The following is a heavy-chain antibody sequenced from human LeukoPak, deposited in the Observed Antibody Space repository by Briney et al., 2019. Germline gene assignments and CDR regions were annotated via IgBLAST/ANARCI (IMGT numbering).Heavy chain of an antibody. V-gene: IGHV1-8*01. CDR2: MNPNSGNT. J-gene: IGHJ6*02. D-gene: IGHD3-3*01. CDR3: ARRYGFWSGYQYFYYGMDV. CDR1: GYTFTSYD. Sequence: ASVKVSCKASGYTFTSYDINWVRQATGQGLEWVGWMNPNSGNTGYAQKFQGRVTMTRNTSISTAYMELSSLRSEDTAVYYCARRYGFWSGYQYFYYGMDVWGQGTTVTVSS.